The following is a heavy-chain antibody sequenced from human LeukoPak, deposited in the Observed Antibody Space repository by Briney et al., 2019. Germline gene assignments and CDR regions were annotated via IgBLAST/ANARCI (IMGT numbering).Heavy chain of an antibody. CDR2: ISGSGGST. CDR3: ARAEGLAARDY. Sequence: GGSLRLSCAASGFTFSSYAMSWVRQAPGKGLEWVSAISGSGGSTYYADSVKGRFTISRDNAKNSLYLQMNSLRAEDTAVYYCARAEGLAARDYWGQGTLVTVSS. D-gene: IGHD6-6*01. CDR1: GFTFSSYA. V-gene: IGHV3-23*01. J-gene: IGHJ4*02.